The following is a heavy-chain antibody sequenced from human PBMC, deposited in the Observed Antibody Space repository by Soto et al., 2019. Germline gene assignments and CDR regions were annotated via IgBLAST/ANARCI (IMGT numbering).Heavy chain of an antibody. D-gene: IGHD3-22*01. J-gene: IGHJ3*02. Sequence: PSETLSLTCAVYGGSFSGNYWSWIRQPPGKGLEWIGEINHSGSTNYNPSLKSRVTISVDTSKNQFSLKLSSVTAADTAVYYCARGGITMIVVADDAFDIWGQGTMVTVSS. CDR2: INHSGST. CDR1: GGSFSGNY. V-gene: IGHV4-34*01. CDR3: ARGGITMIVVADDAFDI.